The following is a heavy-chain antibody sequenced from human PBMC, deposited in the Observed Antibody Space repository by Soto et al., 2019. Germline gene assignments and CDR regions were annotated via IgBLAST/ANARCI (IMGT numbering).Heavy chain of an antibody. CDR2: IKGDGSSL. Sequence: GGSLRLSCAASGFTFTTYWMHWVRQVPGKGLVWVSRIKGDGSSLSYADSVKGRFTISRDNVENTVYLQMGSLRADDTAVYYCARDIVVVPAASDYYYYGMDVWGQGTTVTVSS. CDR1: GFTFTTYW. V-gene: IGHV3-74*01. J-gene: IGHJ6*02. D-gene: IGHD2-2*01. CDR3: ARDIVVVPAASDYYYYGMDV.